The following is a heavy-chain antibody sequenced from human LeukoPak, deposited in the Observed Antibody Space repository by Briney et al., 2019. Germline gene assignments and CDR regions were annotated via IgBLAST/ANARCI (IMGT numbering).Heavy chain of an antibody. CDR3: ARGSSSWYGRPFDY. V-gene: IGHV4-34*01. J-gene: IGHJ4*02. CDR1: GGSLSGYY. CDR2: INHSGST. Sequence: SETLSLTCAVYGGSLSGYYWSWIRQPPGKGLEWIGEINHSGSTNYNPSLKSRVTISVDTSKNQFSLKLSSVTAADTAVYYCARGSSSWYGRPFDYWGQGTLVTVSS. D-gene: IGHD6-13*01.